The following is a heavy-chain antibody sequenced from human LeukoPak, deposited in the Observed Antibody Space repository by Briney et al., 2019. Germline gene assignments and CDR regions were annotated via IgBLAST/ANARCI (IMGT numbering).Heavy chain of an antibody. D-gene: IGHD3-22*01. J-gene: IGHJ4*02. CDR1: GFTFSNYG. CDR2: IRYDGSNK. CDR3: ATLYYYDTSGFFDNY. Sequence: GGSLRLSCAASGFTFSNYGMHWVRQAPGKGLEWVTYIRYDGSNKYYADSVKGRFTISRDNSKNTLYLQMNSLRDEDTAAYYCATLYYYDTSGFFDNYWGRGTLVTVSS. V-gene: IGHV3-30*02.